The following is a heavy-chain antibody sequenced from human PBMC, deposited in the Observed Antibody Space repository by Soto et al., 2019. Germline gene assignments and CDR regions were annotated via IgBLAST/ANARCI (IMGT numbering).Heavy chain of an antibody. V-gene: IGHV6-1*01. J-gene: IGHJ5*02. Sequence: SQTLSLTGAICGDSVSSNSPSWNWSRESPSRGLEWLGRTYYRSKWNNDYALSVKRRITINPDTPKNQVCLQLNSVTHEDTAVYYCARTLAVSGGQVSPWGQGTLVTVSS. D-gene: IGHD6-19*01. CDR2: TYYRSKWNN. CDR3: ARTLAVSGGQVSP. CDR1: GDSVSSNSPS.